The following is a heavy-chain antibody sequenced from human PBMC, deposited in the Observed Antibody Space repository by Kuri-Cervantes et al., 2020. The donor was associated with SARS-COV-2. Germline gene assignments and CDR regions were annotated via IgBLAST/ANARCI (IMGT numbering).Heavy chain of an antibody. CDR1: GGSFSGYY. V-gene: IGHV4-34*01. CDR3: ARDRDGDNENDY. D-gene: IGHD4/OR15-4a*01. J-gene: IGHJ4*02. CDR2: INHSGST. Sequence: GSLRLSCAVYGGSFSGYYWSWIRQPPGKGLEWIGEINHSGSTYYNPSLKSRVTISVDTSKNQFSLKLSSVTAADTAVYYCARDRDGDNENDYWGQGTLVTVSS.